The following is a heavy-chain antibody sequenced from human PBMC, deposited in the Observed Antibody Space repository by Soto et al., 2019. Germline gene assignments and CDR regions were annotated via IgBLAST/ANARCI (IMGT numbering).Heavy chain of an antibody. D-gene: IGHD3-10*01. CDR1: GVSISRGGYY. Sequence: QVQLQESGPGLVKPSQTLSLTCSVSGVSISRGGYYWSWIRQNPGKGLEWIGYLYYTGSTSYNTSRKSRLTLSVDTSKNQFSLKLSSVTAADTAVYYCASFRGWPTDYFDYGGKGTRVTVSS. CDR2: LYYTGST. CDR3: ASFRGWPTDYFDY. J-gene: IGHJ4*02. V-gene: IGHV4-31*03.